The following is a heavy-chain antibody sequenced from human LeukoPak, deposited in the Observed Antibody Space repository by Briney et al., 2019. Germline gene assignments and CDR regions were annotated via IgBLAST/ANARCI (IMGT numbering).Heavy chain of an antibody. J-gene: IGHJ4*02. CDR3: ARHPRYSSRYYFDY. Sequence: SETLSLTCTVSGGSISSYYWSWIRQPPGKGLEWIGYIYYSGSTNYNPSLKSRVTISVDTSKNQFSLKLSSVTAADTAVYYCARHPRYSSRYYFDYWGQGTPVTVSS. CDR2: IYYSGST. D-gene: IGHD6-19*01. CDR1: GGSISSYY. V-gene: IGHV4-59*08.